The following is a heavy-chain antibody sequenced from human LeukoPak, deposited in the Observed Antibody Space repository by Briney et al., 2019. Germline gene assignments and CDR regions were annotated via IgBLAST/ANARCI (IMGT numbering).Heavy chain of an antibody. Sequence: GGSLRLSCAASGSTFSSYGMHWVRQAPGKGLEWVAVIWYDGSNKYYADSVKGRFTISRDNSKNTLYLQMNSLRAEDTAVYYCARDLVPAAMPTYYYYGMDVWGQGTTVTVSS. J-gene: IGHJ6*02. CDR3: ARDLVPAAMPTYYYYGMDV. V-gene: IGHV3-33*01. CDR1: GSTFSSYG. CDR2: IWYDGSNK. D-gene: IGHD2-2*01.